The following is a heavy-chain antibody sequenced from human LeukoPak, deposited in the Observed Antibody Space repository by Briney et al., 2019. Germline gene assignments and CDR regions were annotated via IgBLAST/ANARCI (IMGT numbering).Heavy chain of an antibody. CDR3: ARGDAVIVVPAAMTY. CDR1: GFTFSSYA. CDR2: INGSGDST. J-gene: IGHJ4*02. D-gene: IGHD2-2*01. V-gene: IGHV3-23*01. Sequence: PGGSLRLSCAASGFTFSSYAMSWVRQAPGKGLEWVSGINGSGDSTYYAESEKGRFTISRDKSKNTLYLQMNSQRAEDTAVYYCARGDAVIVVPAAMTYWGQGTLVTVSS.